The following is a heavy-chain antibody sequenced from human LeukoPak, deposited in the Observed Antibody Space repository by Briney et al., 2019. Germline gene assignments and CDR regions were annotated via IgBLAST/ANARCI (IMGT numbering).Heavy chain of an antibody. CDR1: GYTFTSYA. V-gene: IGHV7-4-1*02. D-gene: IGHD3-22*01. CDR3: ARLATYYYDSSGYYDPYYYYGMDV. J-gene: IGHJ6*02. Sequence: GASVKVSCKASGYTFTSYAMNWVRQAPGQGLEWMGWINTNTGNPTYAQGFTGRFVFSLDTSVSTAYLQISSLKAEDTAVYYCARLATYYYDSSGYYDPYYYYGMDVWGQGTTVTVSS. CDR2: INTNTGNP.